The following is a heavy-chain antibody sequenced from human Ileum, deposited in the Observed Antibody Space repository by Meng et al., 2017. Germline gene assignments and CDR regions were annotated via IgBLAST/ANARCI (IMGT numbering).Heavy chain of an antibody. CDR3: ARDQIGDYVWDY. CDR2: VSTYNDDT. CDR1: GYTFTSTNYG. V-gene: IGHV1-18*01. D-gene: IGHD4-17*01. J-gene: IGHJ4*02. Sequence: QVQLVQSGADVKKPGASVKVPCKASGYTFTSTNYGISWMQQAPGQGLEWMGWVSTYNDDTNHVQKFQDRVTMTTDTSTSTVYMELRSLRSDDTAVYYCARDQIGDYVWDYWGQGTLVTVSS.